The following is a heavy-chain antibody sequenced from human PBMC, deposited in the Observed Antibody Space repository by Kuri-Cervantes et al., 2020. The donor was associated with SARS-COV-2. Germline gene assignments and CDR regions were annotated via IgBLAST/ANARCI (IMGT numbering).Heavy chain of an antibody. J-gene: IGHJ4*02. CDR3: ARMGDGYDFEY. D-gene: IGHD5-24*01. CDR2: IDWDDDK. CDR1: GFSLNTNGNR. V-gene: IGHV2-70*04. Sequence: SGPTLVKPTETLTVTRTFSGFSLNTNGNRVSWIRQTPGKALEWLARIDWDDDKFYSTSLKSRLIISKDTSKNQVVLTLTNVDPGDTGTYYCARMGDGYDFEYWGQGTVVTVSS.